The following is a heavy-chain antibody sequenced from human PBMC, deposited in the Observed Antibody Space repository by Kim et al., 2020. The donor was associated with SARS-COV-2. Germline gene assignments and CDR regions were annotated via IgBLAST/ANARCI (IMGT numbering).Heavy chain of an antibody. CDR1: GFTFSSYG. V-gene: IGHV3-30*18. Sequence: GGSLRLSCAASGFTFSSYGMHWVRQDPGKGLEWVAVISYDGSNKYYADSVKGRFTISRDNSKNTLYLQMNSLRAEDTAVYYCAKVLPSSGWYDYYGMDVWGQGTTVTVSS. CDR3: AKVLPSSGWYDYYGMDV. D-gene: IGHD6-19*01. J-gene: IGHJ6*02. CDR2: ISYDGSNK.